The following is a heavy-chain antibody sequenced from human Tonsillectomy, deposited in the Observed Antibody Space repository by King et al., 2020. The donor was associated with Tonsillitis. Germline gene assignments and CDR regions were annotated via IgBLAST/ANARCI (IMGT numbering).Heavy chain of an antibody. CDR3: ARDLRKTGYFYYGMDV. CDR2: IQSGGNT. V-gene: IGHV3-53*01. CDR1: GFTVSDNF. D-gene: IGHD1-14*01. Sequence: QLVQSGGGLIQPGGSLRLSCAASGFTVSDNFMNWVRQAPGKGLEWVSVIQSGGNTYYADSVKGRFPISRDNSKNTLFLQMNSLRAEDTAVYYCARDLRKTGYFYYGMDVWGQGTSVTVSS. J-gene: IGHJ6*02.